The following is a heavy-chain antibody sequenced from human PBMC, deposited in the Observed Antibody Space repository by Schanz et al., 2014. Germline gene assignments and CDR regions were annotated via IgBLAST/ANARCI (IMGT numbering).Heavy chain of an antibody. Sequence: QVQVVESGGGVVQPGRSLRLSCAASGFTFSNYAMHWVRQAPGKGLEWVAVVSYDGSNRDYADSVRGRFTISRDNAKNSLSLQMDRLRDEDTAVYYCARRYSGRYCFDYWGQGTLVAVSS. CDR2: VSYDGSNR. D-gene: IGHD1-26*01. CDR3: ARRYSGRYCFDY. J-gene: IGHJ4*02. V-gene: IGHV3-30*04. CDR1: GFTFSNYA.